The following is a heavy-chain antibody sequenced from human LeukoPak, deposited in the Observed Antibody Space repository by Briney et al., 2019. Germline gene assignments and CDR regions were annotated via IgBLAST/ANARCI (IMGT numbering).Heavy chain of an antibody. J-gene: IGHJ4*02. CDR2: ISWNSGSI. V-gene: IGHV3-9*01. D-gene: IGHD3-10*01. Sequence: PGGSLRLSCAASGFTFDDYAMHWVRQAPGKGLEWVSGISWNSGSIGYADSVKGRFTISRDNAKNSLYLQMNSLRAEDTALYYCAKDFVWFGELSSPIFDYWGQGTLVTVSS. CDR1: GFTFDDYA. CDR3: AKDFVWFGELSSPIFDY.